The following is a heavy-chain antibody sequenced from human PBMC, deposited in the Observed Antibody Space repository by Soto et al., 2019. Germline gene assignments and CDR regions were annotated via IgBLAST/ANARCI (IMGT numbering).Heavy chain of an antibody. CDR2: ISSSSSTI. D-gene: IGHD6-13*01. V-gene: IGHV3-48*01. Sequence: PGGSLRLSCAASGFTFRSYSMNWVRQAPGKGLEWVSYISSSSSTIYYADSVKGRFTISRDNAKNSLYLQMNSLRAEDTAVYYCARGEGSSYDRLYNWFDPWGQGTLVTVSS. CDR3: ARGEGSSYDRLYNWFDP. CDR1: GFTFRSYS. J-gene: IGHJ5*02.